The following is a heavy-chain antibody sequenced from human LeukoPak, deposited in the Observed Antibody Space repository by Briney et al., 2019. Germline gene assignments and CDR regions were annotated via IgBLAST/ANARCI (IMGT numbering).Heavy chain of an antibody. J-gene: IGHJ5*02. CDR2: IYYSGST. CDR1: GGSISSSSYY. Sequence: PSETLSLTCTVSGGSISSSSYYWGWIRQPPGKGLEWIGSIYYSGSTYYNPSRKSRVTISVDVSDNQIFLKLNSVTAADTAVYYCARQPARNWFDPWGQGTLVTVSS. V-gene: IGHV4-39*01. CDR3: ARQPARNWFDP.